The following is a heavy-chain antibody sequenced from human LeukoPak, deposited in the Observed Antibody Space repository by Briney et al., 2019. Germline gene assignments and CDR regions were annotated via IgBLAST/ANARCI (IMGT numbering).Heavy chain of an antibody. D-gene: IGHD4-23*01. CDR3: ARPDDYGGKPAAFDV. CDR2: IYPGDSDT. J-gene: IGHJ3*01. Sequence: PGESLKISCKGSGYTFITYWIGWVRQMPGKGLELIGIIYPGDSDTRYSPSFQGQVTISADKSINNAYLQWSSLKASDTAMYYCARPDDYGGKPAAFDVWGQGTMVSVSS. V-gene: IGHV5-51*01. CDR1: GYTFITYW.